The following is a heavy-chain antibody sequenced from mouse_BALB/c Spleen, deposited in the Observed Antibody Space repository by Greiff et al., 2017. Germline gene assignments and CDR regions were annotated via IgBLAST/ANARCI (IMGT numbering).Heavy chain of an antibody. V-gene: IGHV2-6-5*01. CDR1: GFSLTDYG. D-gene: IGHD2-4*01. CDR2: IWSGGST. CDR3: AKHRGDDYDGPLFDY. Sequence: QVQLKESGPGLVAPSQSLSITCTVSGFSLTDYGVSWIRQPPGKGLEWLGVIWSGGSTYYNSALKSRLSISKDNSKSQVFLKMNSLQTDDTAMYYCAKHRGDDYDGPLFDYWGQGTTLTVSS. J-gene: IGHJ2*01.